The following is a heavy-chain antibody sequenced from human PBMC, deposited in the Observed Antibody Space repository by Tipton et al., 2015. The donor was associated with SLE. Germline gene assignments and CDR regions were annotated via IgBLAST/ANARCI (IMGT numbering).Heavy chain of an antibody. V-gene: IGHV4-59*01. Sequence: TLSLTCTVSGGSISSYYWSWIRQPPGKGLEWIGYIYYSGSTNYNPSLKSRVPISVDPSKNQFSLRLSSVTAADTAVYYFAGVRGRGYSQPWGQGARVIVSS. J-gene: IGHJ1*01. D-gene: IGHD3-10*01. CDR1: GGSISSYY. CDR3: AGVRGRGYSQP. CDR2: IYYSGST.